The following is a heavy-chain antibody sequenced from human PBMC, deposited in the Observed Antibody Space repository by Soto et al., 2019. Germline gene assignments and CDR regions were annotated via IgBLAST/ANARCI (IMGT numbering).Heavy chain of an antibody. Sequence: GGSLRLSCAASGFTFSSYSMNWVRQAPGKGLEWVSYISSSSSTIYYADSVKGRFTISRDNAKNSLYLQMNSLRDEDTAVYYCLKAEHKNTRNYYDSPLGMDVWGQGTTVTVSS. J-gene: IGHJ6*02. CDR3: LKAEHKNTRNYYDSPLGMDV. D-gene: IGHD3-22*01. CDR2: ISSSSSTI. CDR1: GFTFSSYS. V-gene: IGHV3-48*02.